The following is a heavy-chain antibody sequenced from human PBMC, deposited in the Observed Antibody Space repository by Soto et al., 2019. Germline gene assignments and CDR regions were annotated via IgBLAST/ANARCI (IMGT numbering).Heavy chain of an antibody. V-gene: IGHV3-23*01. CDR2: ISGSGGST. CDR1: GFTFSSYA. D-gene: IGHD2-8*01. Sequence: GGSLRLSCAASGFTFSSYAMSWVRQAPGKGLEWVSAISGSGGSTYYADSVKGRFTISRDNSKNTLYLQMNSLRAEDTAVYYCAKVFVLMVYAATCFYYWGQGTLVTVSS. CDR3: AKVFVLMVYAATCFYY. J-gene: IGHJ4*02.